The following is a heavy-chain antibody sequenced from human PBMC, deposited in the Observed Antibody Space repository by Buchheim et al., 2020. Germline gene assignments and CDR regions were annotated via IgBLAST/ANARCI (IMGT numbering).Heavy chain of an antibody. Sequence: QVQLQESGPGLVKPSETLSLTCTVSGGSVSSGSYYWSWLRQPPGKGLEWIGYIYYSGSTNYNPSLKSRVTISVDTSKNQFSLKLSSVTAADTAVYYCARNHDYYDSSGYYSLFDYWGQGTL. D-gene: IGHD3-22*01. V-gene: IGHV4-61*01. J-gene: IGHJ4*02. CDR1: GGSVSSGSYY. CDR2: IYYSGST. CDR3: ARNHDYYDSSGYYSLFDY.